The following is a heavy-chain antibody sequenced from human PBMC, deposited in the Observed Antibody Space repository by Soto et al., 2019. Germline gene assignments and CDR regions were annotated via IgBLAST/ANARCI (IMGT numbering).Heavy chain of an antibody. CDR2: ISGSGGST. V-gene: IGHV3-23*01. CDR1: GFTFSSYA. Sequence: GGSLRLSCAASGFTFSSYAMSWVRQAPGKGLEWVSAISGSGGSTYYADSVKGRFTISRDNSKNTLYLQMNSLRAEDTAVYYCAKVEANYYDSSGYAPDYWGQGTLVTVSS. CDR3: AKVEANYYDSSGYAPDY. J-gene: IGHJ4*02. D-gene: IGHD3-22*01.